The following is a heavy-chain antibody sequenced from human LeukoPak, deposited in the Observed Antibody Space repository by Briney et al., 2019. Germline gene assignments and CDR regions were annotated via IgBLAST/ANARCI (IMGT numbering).Heavy chain of an antibody. V-gene: IGHV3-23*01. J-gene: IGHJ4*02. CDR2: ISGSGDTT. CDR1: GFDFSTYA. CDR3: AKLDGSGAGSSRPPIDY. Sequence: GGSLRLSCAASGFDFSTYAISWVRRAPGKGLEWVSGISGSGDTTYYADSVKGRFTISRDNSKNMLYLQIKSLGAEDTAIYYCAKLDGSGAGSSRPPIDYWGQGSLVTVSS. D-gene: IGHD3-10*01.